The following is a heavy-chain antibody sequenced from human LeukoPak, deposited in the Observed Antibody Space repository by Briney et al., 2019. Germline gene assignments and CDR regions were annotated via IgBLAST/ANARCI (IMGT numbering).Heavy chain of an antibody. V-gene: IGHV3-66*01. J-gene: IGHJ4*02. CDR1: GFTVSSNY. Sequence: GGSLRLSCAASGFTVSSNYMSWVRQAPGKGLEWVSVIYSGGSTYYADSVKGGFTISRDNSKNTLYLQMNSLRAEDTAVYYCARGGGYDFWSGYYTYWGQGTLVTVSS. D-gene: IGHD3-3*01. CDR2: IYSGGST. CDR3: ARGGGYDFWSGYYTY.